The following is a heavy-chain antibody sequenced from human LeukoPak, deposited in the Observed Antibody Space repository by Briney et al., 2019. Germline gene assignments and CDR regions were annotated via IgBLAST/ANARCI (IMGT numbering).Heavy chain of an antibody. V-gene: IGHV4-61*02. CDR3: ARIRDSSGYYLGAFDV. Sequence: SETLSLTCTVSGGSISSGSYYWSWIRQPAGKGLEWIGRINTSGSTNYNPSLKSRVTISVDTSKNQFSLNLTSVTAADTAVYSCARIRDSSGYYLGAFDVWGQGTMVTVSS. CDR1: GGSISSGSYY. D-gene: IGHD3-22*01. J-gene: IGHJ3*01. CDR2: INTSGST.